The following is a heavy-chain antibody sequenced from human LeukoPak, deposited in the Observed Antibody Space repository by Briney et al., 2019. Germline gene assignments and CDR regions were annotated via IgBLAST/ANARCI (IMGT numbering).Heavy chain of an antibody. CDR3: SRDYSYRTDY. CDR2: IRYDGSNK. Sequence: PGGSLRLSCAASGFTFSSYGMHWVRQAPGKGLEWVAFIRYDGSNKYYADSVEGRFTISRDNSKNTLYLQMNSLRAEDTAVYYCSRDYSYRTDYWGQGTLVTVSS. D-gene: IGHD4-11*01. V-gene: IGHV3-30*02. CDR1: GFTFSSYG. J-gene: IGHJ4*02.